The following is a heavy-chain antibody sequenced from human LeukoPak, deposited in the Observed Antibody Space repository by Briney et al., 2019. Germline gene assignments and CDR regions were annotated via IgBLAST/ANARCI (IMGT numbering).Heavy chain of an antibody. CDR1: GGTFGSYG. Sequence: ASVKVSCKLSGGTFGSYGISWVRQAPGQGLEWMGRTIPIRGMTNYAQKFQGRVTITADTSTSTAYMELSGLTSEDTAVYFCARGPYDGTFYFDSWGQGTLVIVSS. CDR3: ARGPYDGTFYFDS. D-gene: IGHD3-16*01. CDR2: TIPIRGMT. J-gene: IGHJ4*02. V-gene: IGHV1-69*04.